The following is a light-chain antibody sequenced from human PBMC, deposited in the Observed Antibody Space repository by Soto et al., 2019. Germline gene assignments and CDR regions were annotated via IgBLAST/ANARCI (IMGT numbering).Light chain of an antibody. Sequence: EIVMTQSPATLSASPGERATLSCRASQSVSRNLAWYQQKPGQTPRLLIYGASTRATGIPARFSGSGSGTEFTLTISSLQSEDFAVYYCQQYNNWLYTFGQGTKLEIK. V-gene: IGKV3-15*01. CDR3: QQYNNWLYT. CDR1: QSVSRN. J-gene: IGKJ2*01. CDR2: GAS.